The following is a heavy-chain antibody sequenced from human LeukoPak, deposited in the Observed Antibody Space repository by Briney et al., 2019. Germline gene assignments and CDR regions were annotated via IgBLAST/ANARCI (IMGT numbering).Heavy chain of an antibody. CDR3: ARPAAGPRDLDY. D-gene: IGHD6-13*01. CDR2: IYYSGST. V-gene: IGHV4-39*01. Sequence: SETLSLTCTLSGGSISSSSYYWGWIRQPPGKGLEWIGSIYYSGSTYYNPSLKSRVTISVDTSKNQFSLKLSSVTAADTAVYYCARPAAGPRDLDYWGQGTLVTVSS. J-gene: IGHJ4*02. CDR1: GGSISSSSYY.